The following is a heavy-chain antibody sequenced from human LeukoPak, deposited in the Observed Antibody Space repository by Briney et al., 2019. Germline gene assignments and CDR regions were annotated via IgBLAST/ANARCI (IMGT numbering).Heavy chain of an antibody. CDR1: VDSINSSSYY. V-gene: IGHV4-39*07. D-gene: IGHD6-6*01. CDR2: IYYSGST. J-gene: IGHJ4*02. CDR3: ARDSSSHFDY. Sequence: SHTQSLICTVSVDSINSSSYYRGSIRQPPGTVLEWNGSIYYSGSTYYNPSLNSRVTISVDTSKNQFSLRLSSVTAADRAVYYCARDSSSHFDYGGQGTLVSVSS.